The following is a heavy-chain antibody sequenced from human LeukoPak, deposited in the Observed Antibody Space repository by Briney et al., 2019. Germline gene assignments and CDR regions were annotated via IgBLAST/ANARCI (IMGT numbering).Heavy chain of an antibody. CDR2: IYTSGST. CDR1: GGSISSYY. Sequence: PSETLSLTCTVSGGSISSYYWSWIRQPAGKGLEWIGRIYTSGSTNYNPSLKSRVTMSVDTSKNQFSLKLSSVTAADTAVYYCARDSQDYDSSGYYGWFDPWGQGTLVTVSS. D-gene: IGHD3-22*01. V-gene: IGHV4-4*07. CDR3: ARDSQDYDSSGYYGWFDP. J-gene: IGHJ5*02.